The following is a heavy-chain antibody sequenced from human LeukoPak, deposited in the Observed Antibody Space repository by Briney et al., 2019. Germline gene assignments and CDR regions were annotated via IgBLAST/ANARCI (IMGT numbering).Heavy chain of an antibody. CDR2: IWYDGSNK. V-gene: IGHV3-33*06. D-gene: IGHD3-10*01. CDR3: AKVSGLRSGLYYFDY. J-gene: IGHJ4*02. CDR1: GFTFSSYG. Sequence: GGSLRLSCAASGFTFSSYGMHWVRQAPGKGLEWVAVIWYDGSNKYYADSVKGRFTISRDNSKNTLYLQMSSLRAEDTAVYYCAKVSGLRSGLYYFDYWGQGTLVIVSS.